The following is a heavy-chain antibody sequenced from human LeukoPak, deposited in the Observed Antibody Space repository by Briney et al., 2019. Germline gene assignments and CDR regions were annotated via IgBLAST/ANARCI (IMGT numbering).Heavy chain of an antibody. Sequence: APVKVSCKVSGYTFTGYYMHWVRQAPGQGLEWMGWINPNSGGTNYAQKFQGRVTMTRDTSISTAYMELSRLRSDDTAVYYCARDQPYYYGSGSSSHSDYWGQGTLVTVSS. J-gene: IGHJ4*02. CDR3: ARDQPYYYGSGSSSHSDY. CDR1: GYTFTGYY. D-gene: IGHD3-10*01. CDR2: INPNSGGT. V-gene: IGHV1-2*02.